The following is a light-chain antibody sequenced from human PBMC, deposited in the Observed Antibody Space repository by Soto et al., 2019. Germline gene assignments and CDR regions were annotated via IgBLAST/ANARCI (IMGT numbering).Light chain of an antibody. J-gene: IGLJ3*02. V-gene: IGLV3-21*04. CDR1: NIGSES. CDR3: QVWDSSSDPWV. CDR2: YDS. Sequence: SYELTQPPSVSVAPGKTARITCGGNNIGSESVHWYQQKPGQAPVLVIYYDSDRPSGIPERFPGSNSGNTATLTISRVEAGDEADYYCQVWDSSSDPWVFGGGTKLTVL.